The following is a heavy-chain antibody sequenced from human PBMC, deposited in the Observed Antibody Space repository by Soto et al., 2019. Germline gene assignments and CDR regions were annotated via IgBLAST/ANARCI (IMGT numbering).Heavy chain of an antibody. CDR3: ARIPYDNSGTIFDY. D-gene: IGHD3-22*01. J-gene: IGHJ4*02. CDR1: GITVSSYY. CDR2: IYAGTIT. Sequence: TGGSLSLSCAVSGITVSSYYMSWVRQAAGKGLEWVSVIYAGTITYYADSVKGRFTIYRDNSKNTLNLEMNSLRVEDTAVYYCARIPYDNSGTIFDYWGQGTLVTVSS. V-gene: IGHV3-53*01.